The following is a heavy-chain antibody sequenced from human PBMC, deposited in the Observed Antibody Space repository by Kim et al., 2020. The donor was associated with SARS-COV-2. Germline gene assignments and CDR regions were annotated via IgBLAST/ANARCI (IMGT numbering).Heavy chain of an antibody. CDR2: IYSGGST. D-gene: IGHD6-19*01. Sequence: GGSLRLSCAASGFTVSSNYMSWVRQAPGKGLEWVSVIYSGGSTYYADSVKGRFTISRDNSKNTLYLQMNTLRAEDTAVYYCARFPMRGISSGWYLDYWGQGTLVTGS. J-gene: IGHJ4*02. CDR1: GFTVSSNY. V-gene: IGHV3-53*01. CDR3: ARFPMRGISSGWYLDY.